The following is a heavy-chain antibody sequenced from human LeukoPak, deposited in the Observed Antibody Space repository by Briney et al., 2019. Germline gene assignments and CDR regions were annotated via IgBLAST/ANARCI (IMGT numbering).Heavy chain of an antibody. CDR3: ARDLGSSSDYYYGMDV. CDR1: GGSISSSSYY. CDR2: IYYSGST. V-gene: IGHV4-31*03. D-gene: IGHD6-6*01. J-gene: IGHJ6*02. Sequence: PSETLSLTCTVSGGSISSSSYYWSWIRQHPGKGLEWIGYIYYSGSTYYNPSLKSRVTISVDTSKNQFSLKLSSVTAADTAVYYCARDLGSSSDYYYGMDVWGQGTTVTVSS.